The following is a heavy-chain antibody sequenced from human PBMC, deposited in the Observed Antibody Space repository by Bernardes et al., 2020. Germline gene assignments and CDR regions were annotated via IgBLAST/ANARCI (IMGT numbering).Heavy chain of an antibody. V-gene: IGHV4-61*01. CDR3: ATDPVGNWNPLDN. D-gene: IGHD1-1*01. CDR1: GGSVTSAFYY. CDR2: IYYSGST. J-gene: IGHJ4*02. Sequence: SETLSLTCTVSGGSVTSAFYYWSWIRQPPGKGLEWIGYIYYSGSTNYNPSLKSRVTMSVDTSKNQFSLKLSSVTAADTAVYYCATDPVGNWNPLDNWGQGILVTVSS.